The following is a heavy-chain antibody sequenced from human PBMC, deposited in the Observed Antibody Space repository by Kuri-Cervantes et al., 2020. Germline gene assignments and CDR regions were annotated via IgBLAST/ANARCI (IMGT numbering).Heavy chain of an antibody. CDR1: GYTFTSYD. CDR2: MNPNSGNT. J-gene: IGHJ5*02. D-gene: IGHD6-13*01. Sequence: ASVKVSCKASGYTFTSYDINWVRQATGQGLEWMGWMNPNSGNTGYAQKFQGRGTMTRNTSISTAYMELSSLRSEDTAVYYCARGGHIAAAGGWFDPWGQGTLVTVSS. CDR3: ARGGHIAAAGGWFDP. V-gene: IGHV1-8*01.